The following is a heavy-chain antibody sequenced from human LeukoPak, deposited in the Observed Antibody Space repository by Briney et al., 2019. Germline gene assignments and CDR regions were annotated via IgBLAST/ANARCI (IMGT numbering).Heavy chain of an antibody. CDR3: ARDTITSSRFFDV. CDR1: GFTLSSYW. D-gene: IGHD3-16*01. CDR2: IIRDGSSI. Sequence: GGSLRLSCAASGFTLSSYWMHWVRQAPGKGLVWVSRIIRDGSSINYADSVKRRFTISRDDAKNTLYLQMNSLRAEDTAVYYCARDTITSSRFFDVWGRGTLVTVSS. V-gene: IGHV3-74*01. J-gene: IGHJ2*01.